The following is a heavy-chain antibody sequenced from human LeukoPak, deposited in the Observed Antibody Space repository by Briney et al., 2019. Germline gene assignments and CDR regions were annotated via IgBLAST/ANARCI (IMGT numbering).Heavy chain of an antibody. CDR1: GYTFTSYY. J-gene: IGHJ6*02. V-gene: IGHV1-46*01. Sequence: ASVKVSCKASGYTFTSYYMHWVRQAPGQGLEWMGIINPSGGSTSYAQKFQGRVTMTRDTSTSTVYMELSSLRSEDTAVYYCARTQIQLWLLHSPKYYYGMDVWGQGTTVTVSS. D-gene: IGHD5-18*01. CDR2: INPSGGST. CDR3: ARTQIQLWLLHSPKYYYGMDV.